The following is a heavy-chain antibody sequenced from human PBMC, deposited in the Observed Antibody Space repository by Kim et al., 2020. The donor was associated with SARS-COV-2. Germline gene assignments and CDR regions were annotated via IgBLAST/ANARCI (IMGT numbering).Heavy chain of an antibody. V-gene: IGHV1-2*02. CDR3: ARDGIVVVPAAKGGSDWFDP. CDR2: INPNSGGT. CDR1: GYTFTGYY. Sequence: ASVKVSCKASGYTFTGYYMHWVRQAPGQGLEWMGWINPNSGGTNYAQKFQGRVTMTTDTSISTAYMELSRLRSDDTAVYYCARDGIVVVPAAKGGSDWFDPWGQGTLVTVSS. J-gene: IGHJ5*02. D-gene: IGHD2-2*01.